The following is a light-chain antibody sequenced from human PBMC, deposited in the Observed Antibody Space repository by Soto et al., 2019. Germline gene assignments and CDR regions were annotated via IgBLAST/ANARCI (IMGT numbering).Light chain of an antibody. CDR3: HQYNNWSPWT. V-gene: IGKV3-15*01. Sequence: EVVLTQSPATLSVSPGERVTLSCWASQSVGTTLAWYQQKPGQAPRLLIYGASTRATDIPARFSGSGSGTEFTLTISSLQSEDSAVYYCHQYNNWSPWTFGQGTRVEIK. J-gene: IGKJ1*01. CDR1: QSVGTT. CDR2: GAS.